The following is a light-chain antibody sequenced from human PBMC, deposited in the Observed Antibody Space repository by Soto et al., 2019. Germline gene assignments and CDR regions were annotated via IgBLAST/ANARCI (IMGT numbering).Light chain of an antibody. V-gene: IGLV1-44*01. CDR2: SNN. Sequence: QSVLTQPPSVCGTPGQRVTISCSGSRSSIGSNTVNWYQHLPGSAPKLLIYSNNHRPSGVPDRFSASKAGASASLAISGLQSEDEGDYYCDASAASLCAFSLFG. J-gene: IGLJ1*01. CDR1: RSSIGSNT. CDR3: DASAASLCAFSL.